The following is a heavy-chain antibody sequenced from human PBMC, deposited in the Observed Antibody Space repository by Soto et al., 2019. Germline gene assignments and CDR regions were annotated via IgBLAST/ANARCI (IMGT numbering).Heavy chain of an antibody. CDR2: INPNSGGT. CDR1: GYTFTGYY. D-gene: IGHD3-9*01. CDR3: ARAKDDILTGYYNY. Sequence: GPSVKVSCKASGYTFTGYYMHWVRQAPGQGLEWMGWINPNSGGTNYAQKFQGWVTMTRDTSISTAYMELSRLRSDDTAVYYCARAKDDILTGYYNYWGQGTLVTVSS. J-gene: IGHJ4*02. V-gene: IGHV1-2*04.